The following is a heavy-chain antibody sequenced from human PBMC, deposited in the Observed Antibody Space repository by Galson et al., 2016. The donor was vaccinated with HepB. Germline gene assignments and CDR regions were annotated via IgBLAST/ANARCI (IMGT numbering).Heavy chain of an antibody. CDR1: GFTFSSYA. D-gene: IGHD3-22*01. J-gene: IGHJ4*02. CDR2: SSGRTGNT. V-gene: IGHV3-23*01. Sequence: SLRLSCAASGFTFSSYAMTWVRQAPGKGLEWVSASSGRTGNTYYADLVKGRFTISRDKSKNTLYLQMNSLRVDDTAVYYCAKDSPDYDDGSGYYSYFDYWGQGTLVTVSS. CDR3: AKDSPDYDDGSGYYSYFDY.